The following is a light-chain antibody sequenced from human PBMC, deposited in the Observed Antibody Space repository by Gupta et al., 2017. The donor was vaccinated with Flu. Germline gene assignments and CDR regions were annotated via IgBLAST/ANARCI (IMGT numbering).Light chain of an antibody. CDR2: EVS. Sequence: QSALTQPASVSGSPGQSITISCTGPSSDVGGYNYVSWYQQHPGKAPKLIIYEVSHRPSGVSNRFSGSKSGNTASLTISGLQAEDEADYYCSSYTTSSTLVFGGGTKVTVL. CDR1: SSDVGGYNY. J-gene: IGLJ3*02. CDR3: SSYTTSSTLV. V-gene: IGLV2-14*01.